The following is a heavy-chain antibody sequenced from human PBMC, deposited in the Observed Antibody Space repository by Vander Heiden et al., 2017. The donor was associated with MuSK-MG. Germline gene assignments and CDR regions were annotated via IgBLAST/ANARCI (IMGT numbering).Heavy chain of an antibody. D-gene: IGHD3-10*01. CDR3: ARLKHRGFGGLGARYAMDV. J-gene: IGHJ6*02. CDR1: GYTFTGYY. CDR2: INPNTGGT. V-gene: IGHV1-2*02. Sequence: QVQLVQSGAEAMKPGASVKVSCKASGYTFTGYYIHWVRQAPGQGLEWMGRINPNTGGTNYTQRFDGRVTMTSDTSISTAYMELSSLRSDDTAVYYCARLKHRGFGGLGARYAMDVWGQGTTVTVSS.